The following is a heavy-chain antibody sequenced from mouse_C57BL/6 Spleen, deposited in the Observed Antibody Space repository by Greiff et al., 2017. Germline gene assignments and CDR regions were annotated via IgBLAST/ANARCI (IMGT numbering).Heavy chain of an antibody. CDR3: AREDYYGSSYCAMDY. V-gene: IGHV1-80*01. Sequence: VQLQQSGAELVKPGASVKISCKASGYAFSSYWMNWVKQRPGKGLEWIGQIYPGDGDTNYHGKFKGKATLTADKSASTAYMPLSSLSSEDCAVYCCAREDYYGSSYCAMDYWGQGTAVTVSS. J-gene: IGHJ4*01. CDR2: IYPGDGDT. CDR1: GYAFSSYW. D-gene: IGHD1-1*01.